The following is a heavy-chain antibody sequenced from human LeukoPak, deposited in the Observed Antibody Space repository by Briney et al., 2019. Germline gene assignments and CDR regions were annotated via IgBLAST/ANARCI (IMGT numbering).Heavy chain of an antibody. Sequence: GGSLRLSCAASGFTVSSNYMSWVRQAPGKGLEWVSVIYSGGSTYYADSVKGRFTISRDNSKNTLYLQMNSLRAEDTAVYYCAKDSFKGSSGFYWGQGTLVTVSS. CDR3: AKDSFKGSSGFY. CDR2: IYSGGST. J-gene: IGHJ4*02. D-gene: IGHD3-22*01. V-gene: IGHV3-53*01. CDR1: GFTVSSNY.